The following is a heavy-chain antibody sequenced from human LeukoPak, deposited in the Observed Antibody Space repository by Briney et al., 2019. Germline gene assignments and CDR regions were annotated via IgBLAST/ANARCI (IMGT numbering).Heavy chain of an antibody. V-gene: IGHV3-23*01. CDR3: AKYTPGGYSYGYPDY. J-gene: IGHJ4*02. CDR1: GFTFSSYA. D-gene: IGHD5-18*01. Sequence: PGGSLRLPCAASGFTFSSYAMSWVRQAPGKGLEWVSAISGSGGSTYYADSVKGRFTISRDNPKNTLYLQMNSLRAEDTAVYYCAKYTPGGYSYGYPDYWGQGTLVTVSS. CDR2: ISGSGGST.